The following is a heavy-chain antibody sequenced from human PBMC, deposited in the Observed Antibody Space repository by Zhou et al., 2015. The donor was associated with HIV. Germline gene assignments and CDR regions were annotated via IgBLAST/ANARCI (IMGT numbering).Heavy chain of an antibody. V-gene: IGHV3-30*03. CDR2: ISYDGSKT. CDR1: GFTFSDYG. Sequence: VQLVESGGGLVQPGRSLRLSCAASGFTFSDYGMHWVRQAPGKGLEWVAVISYDGSKTHYGDSVKGRFTVSRDNSKNTLYLQMNSLRAEDTAVYYCATWGLYSCDRSGYYANWGQGTLVTVSS. J-gene: IGHJ4*02. D-gene: IGHD3-22*01. CDR3: ATWGLYSCDRSGYYAN.